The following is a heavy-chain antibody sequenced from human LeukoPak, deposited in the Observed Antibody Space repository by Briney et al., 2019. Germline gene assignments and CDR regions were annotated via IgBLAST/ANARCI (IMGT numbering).Heavy chain of an antibody. V-gene: IGHV4-39*07. J-gene: IGHJ4*02. CDR1: GGSISSSSYC. CDR2: IYYSGST. D-gene: IGHD6-19*01. Sequence: SSETLSLTCTVSGGSISSSSYCWGWIRQPPGKGLEWIGSIYYSGSTYYNPSLKSRVTISVDTSKNQFSLKLSSVTAADTAVYYCAGKAVAGPYFDYWGQGTLVTVSS. CDR3: AGKAVAGPYFDY.